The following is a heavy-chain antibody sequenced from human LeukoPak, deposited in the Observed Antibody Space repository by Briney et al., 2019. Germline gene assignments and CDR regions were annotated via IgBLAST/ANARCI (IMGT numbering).Heavy chain of an antibody. CDR1: GFTFSSYS. Sequence: GGSLRLSCAASGFTFSSYSMNWVRQAPGKGLEWVSSISSSSSYIYYADSVKGRFTISRDNAKNSLYLQMNSLRAEDTAVYYCAKDSILLWFGELPNHFDYWGQGTLVTVSS. CDR3: AKDSILLWFGELPNHFDY. J-gene: IGHJ4*02. CDR2: ISSSSSYI. D-gene: IGHD3-10*01. V-gene: IGHV3-21*01.